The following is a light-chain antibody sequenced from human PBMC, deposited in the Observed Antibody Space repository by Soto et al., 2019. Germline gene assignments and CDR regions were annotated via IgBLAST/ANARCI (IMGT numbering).Light chain of an antibody. V-gene: IGKV3-20*01. CDR2: GAS. Sequence: EIVVTQSPGTLSLSPGERATLSCRASQSVSSSYLAWYQQKPGQAPRLLIYGASSRATGIPDRLSGSGSGTDLTLTISTLAHADFAVYYCQQDGREAPVTCGQGTKVEIK. CDR3: QQDGREAPVT. CDR1: QSVSSSY. J-gene: IGKJ1*01.